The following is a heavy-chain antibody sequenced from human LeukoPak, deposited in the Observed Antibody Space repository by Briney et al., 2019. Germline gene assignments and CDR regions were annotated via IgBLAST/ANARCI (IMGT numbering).Heavy chain of an antibody. CDR1: GGSISSYY. Sequence: SETLSLTCTVSGGSISSYYWSWIRQPAGKGLEWIGRIYTSGSTNYNPSLKSRVTMSVDTPKNQFPLKLSSVTAADTAVYYCARQDYGDYAVHAFDIWGQGTMVTVSS. CDR2: IYTSGST. CDR3: ARQDYGDYAVHAFDI. J-gene: IGHJ3*02. V-gene: IGHV4-4*07. D-gene: IGHD4-17*01.